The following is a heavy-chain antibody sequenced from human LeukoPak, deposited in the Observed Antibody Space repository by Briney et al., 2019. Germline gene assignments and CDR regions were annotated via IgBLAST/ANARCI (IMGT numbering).Heavy chain of an antibody. V-gene: IGHV4-4*09. CDR1: GVSITSYY. CDR3: ARAGYYDSSGYYRRYFDY. CDR2: IYPSGST. Sequence: SETLSLTCTVSGVSITSYYWSWIRQPPGKGLEWIGYIYPSGSTNYNPSLKSRVTISTDTPKKQFSLRLSSVTATDTAVYYCARAGYYDSSGYYRRYFDYWGQGALVTVSS. J-gene: IGHJ4*02. D-gene: IGHD3-22*01.